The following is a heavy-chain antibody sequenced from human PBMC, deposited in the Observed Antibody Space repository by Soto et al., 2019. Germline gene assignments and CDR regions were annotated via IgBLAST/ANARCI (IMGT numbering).Heavy chain of an antibody. J-gene: IGHJ6*02. Sequence: ASVKVSCKASGYSFTGYYMHWVRQAPGQGLEWMGWINPNSGGTNYAQKVQGLVTMTRDTSISTAYMELSRLRSDDTAVYYCARGQPGELLKGDFRSGYYKYDYGRDVWG. CDR1: GYSFTGYY. D-gene: IGHD3-3*01. CDR2: INPNSGGT. V-gene: IGHV1-2*04. CDR3: ARGQPGELLKGDFRSGYYKYDYGRDV.